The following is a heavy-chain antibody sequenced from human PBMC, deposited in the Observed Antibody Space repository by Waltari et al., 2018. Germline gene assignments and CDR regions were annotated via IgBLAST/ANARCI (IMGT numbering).Heavy chain of an antibody. V-gene: IGHV3-74*01. CDR2: INSDGSIT. D-gene: IGHD1-26*01. J-gene: IGHJ4*02. CDR3: ARGVYSGSAY. Sequence: EVQLVESGGGLVQPGGSLRLSCAASGIILSSYWMHWVRQAPGKGLVWVSRINSDGSITSYADSVKGRFTISRDNAKNTLYLQMSSLRAEDTAVYYCARGVYSGSAYWGQGTLVTVSS. CDR1: GIILSSYW.